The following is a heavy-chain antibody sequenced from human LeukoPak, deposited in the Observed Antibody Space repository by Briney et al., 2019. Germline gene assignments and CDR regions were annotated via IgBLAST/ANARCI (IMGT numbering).Heavy chain of an antibody. J-gene: IGHJ6*02. V-gene: IGHV3-23*01. CDR1: GFTFSSYA. D-gene: IGHD2-2*01. Sequence: GGSLRLSCAASGFTFSSYAMSWVRQAPGKGLEWVSAISGSGGSTYYADSVKGRFTISRDNSKNTLHLQMNSLRAEDTAVYYCAKARGNIVVVPADVWGQGTTVTVSS. CDR2: ISGSGGST. CDR3: AKARGNIVVVPADV.